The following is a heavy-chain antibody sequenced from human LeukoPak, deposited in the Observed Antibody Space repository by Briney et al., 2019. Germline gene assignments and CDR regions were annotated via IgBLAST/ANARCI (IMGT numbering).Heavy chain of an antibody. CDR3: AKWGDYDVLTGYYVSDY. Sequence: GASLRLSCAASGFTFSNYAMSWVRQAPGKGLEWVSAITGSGDNTYYADSVKGRCTISRENYKNTVFLQMNSQRAEDTAVYYCAKWGDYDVLTGYYVSDYWGQGTLVTVSS. V-gene: IGHV3-23*01. CDR2: ITGSGDNT. CDR1: GFTFSNYA. D-gene: IGHD3-9*01. J-gene: IGHJ4*02.